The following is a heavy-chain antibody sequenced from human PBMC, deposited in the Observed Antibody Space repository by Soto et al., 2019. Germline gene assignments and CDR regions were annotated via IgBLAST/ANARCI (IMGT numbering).Heavy chain of an antibody. D-gene: IGHD2-15*01. V-gene: IGHV4-39*07. CDR3: ARTPDY. CDR1: GGSITSSSFY. CDR2: IYYDGNT. J-gene: IGHJ4*02. Sequence: PSETLSLTCSVSGGSITSSSFYWGWIRQPPGKGLECIANIYYDGNTYYNPSLKSRVTISVDRSKNQFSLKLSSVTAADTAVYYCARTPDYWGQGTLVTVSS.